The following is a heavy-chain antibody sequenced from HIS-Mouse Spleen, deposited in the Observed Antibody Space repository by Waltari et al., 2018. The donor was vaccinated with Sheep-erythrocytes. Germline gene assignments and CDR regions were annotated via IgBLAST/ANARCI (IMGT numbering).Heavy chain of an antibody. J-gene: IGHJ2*01. D-gene: IGHD7-27*01. CDR1: GYSISSGSY. CDR3: ASQPNWGYWYFDL. Sequence: QVQLQESGPGLVKPSETLSLTCTVSGYSISSGSYGSWIRQPPGKGLEWIGSIYPSGSTYYNPSLKSRVTISVDTSKNQFSLKLSSVTAADTAVYYCASQPNWGYWYFDLWGRGTLVTVSS. CDR2: IYPSGST. V-gene: IGHV4-38-2*02.